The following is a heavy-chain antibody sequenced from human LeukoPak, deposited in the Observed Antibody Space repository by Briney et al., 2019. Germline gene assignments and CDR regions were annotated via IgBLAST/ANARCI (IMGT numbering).Heavy chain of an antibody. J-gene: IGHJ4*02. CDR3: ARDIGAAAAGPFDY. CDR2: ISSSSSYI. D-gene: IGHD6-13*01. CDR1: GFTFSSYS. Sequence: GGSLRLSCAASGFTFSSYSMNWVRQAPGKGLEWVSSISSSSSYIYYAESVKGRFTISRDNAKNSLYLQMNGLRSDDTAVYYCARDIGAAAAGPFDYWGQGTLVTVSS. V-gene: IGHV3-21*04.